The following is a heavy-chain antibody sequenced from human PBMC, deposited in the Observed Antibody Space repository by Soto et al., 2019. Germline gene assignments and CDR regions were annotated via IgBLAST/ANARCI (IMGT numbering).Heavy chain of an antibody. V-gene: IGHV1-18*01. CDR3: ARESYDILTGQSFDL. CDR1: GYTFTSYG. CDR2: ISAYNGNT. J-gene: IGHJ2*01. D-gene: IGHD3-9*01. Sequence: QVQLVQSGAEVKKPGASVKVSCKASGYTFTSYGISWVRQAPGQGLEWMGWISAYNGNTNYAQKLQGRVTMTTDTSTSTADMELRSLRSDDTAVYYCARESYDILTGQSFDLWGRGTLVTVSS.